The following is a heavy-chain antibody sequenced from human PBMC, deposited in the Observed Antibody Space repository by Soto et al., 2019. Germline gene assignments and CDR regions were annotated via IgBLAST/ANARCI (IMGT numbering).Heavy chain of an antibody. D-gene: IGHD1-1*01. CDR2: IWYDGSNK. J-gene: IGHJ4*02. V-gene: IGHV3-33*01. CDR1: GFTFSSHG. Sequence: QVQLVESGGGEVQPGRSLTLSCAASGFTFSSHGMHWVRQAPGKGLEWVAVIWYDGSNKYYADSVKGRFTISRDNSKNTLYLQMNSLRAEDTAVYYCARWGNWKVADYWGQGTLVTVSS. CDR3: ARWGNWKVADY.